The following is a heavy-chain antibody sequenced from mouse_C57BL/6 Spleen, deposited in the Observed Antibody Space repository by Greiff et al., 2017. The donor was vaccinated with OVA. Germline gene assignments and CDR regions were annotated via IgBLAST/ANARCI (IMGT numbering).Heavy chain of an antibody. Sequence: QVQLQQPGAELVKPGASVKMSCKASGYTFTSYWITWVKQRPGQGLEWIGDIYPGSGSTNYNEKFKSKATLTVDTSSSTAYMQLSSLTSEDSAVYYCAREDYYVSSPFDYWGQGTTLTVSS. J-gene: IGHJ2*01. CDR1: GYTFTSYW. CDR2: IYPGSGST. D-gene: IGHD1-1*01. V-gene: IGHV1-55*01. CDR3: AREDYYVSSPFDY.